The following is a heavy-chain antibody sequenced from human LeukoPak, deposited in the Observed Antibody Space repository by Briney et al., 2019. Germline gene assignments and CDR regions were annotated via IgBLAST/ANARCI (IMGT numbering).Heavy chain of an antibody. CDR2: IYPGDSDT. J-gene: IGHJ3*02. CDR3: ASRVGHRLLAEAFDT. D-gene: IGHD2-21*02. CDR1: GYSLTSYW. V-gene: IGHV5-51*01. Sequence: GESLKISCKGSGYSLTSYWIGWVRQMPGKGLGWMGIIYPGDSDTRYSPSFQGQVTISADKSISTAYLQWSSLKASDTAMYYCASRVGHRLLAEAFDTWGQGTMVTVSS.